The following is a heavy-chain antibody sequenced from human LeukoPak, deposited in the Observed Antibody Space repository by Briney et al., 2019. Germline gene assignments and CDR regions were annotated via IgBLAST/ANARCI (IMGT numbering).Heavy chain of an antibody. CDR2: INHSGST. D-gene: IGHD6-19*01. CDR3: ARDKRVAVAGTYIYYYYMDV. Sequence: SETLSLTCAVYGGSFSGYYWSRIRQPPGKGLEWIGEINHSGSTNYNPSLKSRVTISVDTSKNQFSLKLSSVTAADTAVYYCARDKRVAVAGTYIYYYYMDVWGNGTTVTISS. V-gene: IGHV4-34*01. J-gene: IGHJ6*03. CDR1: GGSFSGYY.